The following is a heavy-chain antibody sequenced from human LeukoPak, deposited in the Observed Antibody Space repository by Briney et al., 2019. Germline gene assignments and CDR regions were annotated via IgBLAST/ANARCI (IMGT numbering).Heavy chain of an antibody. CDR3: AKGLLWFGELSNGIDY. V-gene: IGHV3-30*02. D-gene: IGHD3-10*01. Sequence: SGGSLRLSCAASGFTFSSYGMHWVRQAPGKGLEWVAFIRYDGNNKYYADSVKGRFTISRDNSKNTLYVQMNSLRAEDTAVYYCAKGLLWFGELSNGIDYWGQGTLVTVSS. CDR2: IRYDGNNK. CDR1: GFTFSSYG. J-gene: IGHJ4*02.